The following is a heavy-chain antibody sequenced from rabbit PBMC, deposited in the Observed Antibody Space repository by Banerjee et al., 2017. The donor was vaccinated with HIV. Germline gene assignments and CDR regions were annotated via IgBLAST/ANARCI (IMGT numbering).Heavy chain of an antibody. CDR3: AREESDGGGHLKL. CDR2: IYTGDGST. D-gene: IGHD2-1*01. CDR1: GIDFSSYG. V-gene: IGHV1S47*01. Sequence: QEQLVESGGGLVTLGGSLKLSCKASGIDFSSYGISWVRQAPGKGLEWIGCIYTGDGSTDYANWVNGRFTISKTSSTTVTLQMTSLTAADTATYFCAREESDGGGHLKLWGQGTLVTVS. J-gene: IGHJ6*01.